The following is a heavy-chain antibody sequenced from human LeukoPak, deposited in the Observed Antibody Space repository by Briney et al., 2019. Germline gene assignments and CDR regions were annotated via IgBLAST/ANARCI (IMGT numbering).Heavy chain of an antibody. Sequence: GGSLRLSCVASGFTFSSYSMNWVRQAPGKGLEWVSSISSSSSYIYYADSVKGRFTISRDNAKNSLYLQINSLRAEDTAVYYCARSVDIVATTPDYWGQGTLVTVSS. CDR3: ARSVDIVATTPDY. D-gene: IGHD5-12*01. CDR2: ISSSSSYI. CDR1: GFTFSSYS. J-gene: IGHJ4*02. V-gene: IGHV3-21*01.